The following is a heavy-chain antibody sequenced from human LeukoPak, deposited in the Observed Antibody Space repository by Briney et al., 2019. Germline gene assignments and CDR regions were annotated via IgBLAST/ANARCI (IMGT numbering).Heavy chain of an antibody. V-gene: IGHV3-21*01. CDR3: VRGIYYYDSRGYYGGIY. J-gene: IGHJ4*02. D-gene: IGHD3-22*01. CDR1: GFTFSSYT. CDR2: ISSSSSYI. Sequence: GGSLRLSCAASGFTFSSYTMNWVRQSPGKGLEWVSSISSSSSYIFYADSVNGRFTISRDNAKTSLYMQMDSLRAEDKAVYYCVRGIYYYDSRGYYGGIYWGQGTLVTVSS.